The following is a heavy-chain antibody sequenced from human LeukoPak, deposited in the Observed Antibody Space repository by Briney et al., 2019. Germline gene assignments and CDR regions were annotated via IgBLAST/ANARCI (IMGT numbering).Heavy chain of an antibody. V-gene: IGHV3-9*01. Sequence: PGRSLRLSCAASGFSFDDFAMHWVRQAPGKGLEWVSGITWNGGTIDYADSVKGRFTISRDSAKNSLYLQMNSLRAEDTALYYCATRYASGPIADYWGQGTLVTVSS. CDR3: ATRYASGPIADY. J-gene: IGHJ4*02. D-gene: IGHD3-10*01. CDR2: ITWNGGTI. CDR1: GFSFDDFA.